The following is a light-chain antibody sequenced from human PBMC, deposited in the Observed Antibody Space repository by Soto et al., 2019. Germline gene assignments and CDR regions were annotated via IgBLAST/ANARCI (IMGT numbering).Light chain of an antibody. CDR2: EVI. CDR3: SSYTTSNSWV. Sequence: QSVLTQPASLSGSPGQSITISCTGTSSDIGAYDYVSWYQQYPGKAPKLIIYEVINRPSGVSNRFSGSKSANSASLTISGLQAEDESHYYCSSYTTSNSWVFGGGTKVTVL. CDR1: SSDIGAYDY. J-gene: IGLJ3*02. V-gene: IGLV2-14*01.